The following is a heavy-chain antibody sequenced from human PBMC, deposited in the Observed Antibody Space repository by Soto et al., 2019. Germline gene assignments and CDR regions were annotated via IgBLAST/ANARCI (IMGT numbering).Heavy chain of an antibody. CDR2: IYYSGST. Sequence: SETLSLTCTVSGGSISSGDYYWSWIRQPPGKGLEWIGYIYYSGSTYYNPSLKSRVTISVDTSKNQFSLKLSSVTAADTAVYYCARADLYSSFFDYWGQGTLVTVSS. J-gene: IGHJ4*02. V-gene: IGHV4-30-4*01. CDR1: GGSISSGDYY. D-gene: IGHD6-19*01. CDR3: ARADLYSSFFDY.